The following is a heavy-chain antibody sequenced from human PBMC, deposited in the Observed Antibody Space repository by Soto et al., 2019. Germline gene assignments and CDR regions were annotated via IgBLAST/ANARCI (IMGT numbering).Heavy chain of an antibody. D-gene: IGHD3-3*01. CDR2: INPNSGGT. Sequence: ASVKVSCKASGYTFTGYYMHWVRQAPGQGLEWMGWINPNSGGTNYAQKFQGRVTMTRDASISTAYMELSRLRSDDTAVYYCARSSPNFWSGPRYYYGMDVWGQGTTVTVSS. CDR1: GYTFTGYY. V-gene: IGHV1-2*02. J-gene: IGHJ6*02. CDR3: ARSSPNFWSGPRYYYGMDV.